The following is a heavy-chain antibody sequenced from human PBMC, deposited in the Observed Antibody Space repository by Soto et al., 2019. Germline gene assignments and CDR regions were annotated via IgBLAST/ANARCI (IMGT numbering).Heavy chain of an antibody. V-gene: IGHV3-30*02. CDR2: LHADGIKY. D-gene: IGHD3-10*01. Sequence: GGSLRLSCSASGFSFTTSDIHWVRQAPGKGLEWVASLHADGIKYTLADSVRGRFTVSGDTSKNTIYLQMSGLTDADTALYFCARTGPGPQTYRLYGMDVWGPGTTVTVSS. CDR3: ARTGPGPQTYRLYGMDV. J-gene: IGHJ6*02. CDR1: GFSFTTSD.